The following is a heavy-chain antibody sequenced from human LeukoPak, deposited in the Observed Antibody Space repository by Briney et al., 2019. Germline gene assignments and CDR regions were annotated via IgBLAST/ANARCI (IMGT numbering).Heavy chain of an antibody. D-gene: IGHD3-9*01. V-gene: IGHV1-18*01. CDR3: ARGRVLRYHIYPIDY. Sequence: EASVKVSCKASGYTFTSYGISWVRQAPGQGLEWMGWISTYNGNTNYAQKLQGRVTMTTDTSTSTAYMELRSLRSDDTAVYYCARGRVLRYHIYPIDYWGQGTLVTVSS. J-gene: IGHJ4*02. CDR2: ISTYNGNT. CDR1: GYTFTSYG.